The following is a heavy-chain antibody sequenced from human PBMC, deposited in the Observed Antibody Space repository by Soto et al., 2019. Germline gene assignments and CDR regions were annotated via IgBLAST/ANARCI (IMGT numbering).Heavy chain of an antibody. V-gene: IGHV3-48*01. D-gene: IGHD6-19*01. CDR3: AKDRYIAVAGTYNY. J-gene: IGHJ4*02. CDR2: INSGSESI. CDR1: GFTFSTDN. Sequence: GGSLRLSCAASGFTFSTDNMNWVRQAPGKGLEWVSYINSGSESICYADSVKGRFTISRDNAKSTLYLQMNSLRAEDTAVYYCAKDRYIAVAGTYNYWGQGTLVTVSS.